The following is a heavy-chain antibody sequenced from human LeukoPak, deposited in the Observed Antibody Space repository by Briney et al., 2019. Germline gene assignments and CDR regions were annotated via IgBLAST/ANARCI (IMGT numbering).Heavy chain of an antibody. D-gene: IGHD3-10*01. CDR3: ARVYYYGSGSYAYFDY. CDR2: IYYSGST. J-gene: IGHJ4*02. CDR1: GGSISSSSYY. Sequence: SETLSLTCTVSGGSISSSSYYWGWIRRPPGKGLEWIGSIYYSGSTYYNPSLKSRVTISVDTSKNQFSLKLSSVTAADTAVYYCARVYYYGSGSYAYFDYWGQGTLVTVSS. V-gene: IGHV4-39*07.